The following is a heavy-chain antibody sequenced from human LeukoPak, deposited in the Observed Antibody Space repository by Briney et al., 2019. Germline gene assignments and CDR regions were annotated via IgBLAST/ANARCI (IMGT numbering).Heavy chain of an antibody. CDR1: GYTFISYG. D-gene: IGHD6-19*01. J-gene: IGHJ3*02. CDR3: ARASRYSSSPSAFDI. CDR2: ISTYNGNT. Sequence: ASVKVSCKASGYTFISYGISWVRQVPGQGLEWMGWISTYNGNTNYAQRVQGRVTMTTDTFTNTAYMDLRSLRSDDTAVYYCARASRYSSSPSAFDIWGQGTMVTVSS. V-gene: IGHV1-18*01.